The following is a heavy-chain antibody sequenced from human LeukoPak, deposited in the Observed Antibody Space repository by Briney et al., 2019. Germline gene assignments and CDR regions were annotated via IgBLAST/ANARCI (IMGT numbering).Heavy chain of an antibody. Sequence: ASVKVSCKASGYTFTSYGISWVRQAPGQGLEWMGWISAYNGNTNYAQKLQGRVTMTTDTSTSTAYMELRSLRSDDTAVYYCARDGWLVLIGYYFDYWDQGTLVTVSS. D-gene: IGHD6-19*01. V-gene: IGHV1-18*01. CDR3: ARDGWLVLIGYYFDY. CDR1: GYTFTSYG. CDR2: ISAYNGNT. J-gene: IGHJ4*02.